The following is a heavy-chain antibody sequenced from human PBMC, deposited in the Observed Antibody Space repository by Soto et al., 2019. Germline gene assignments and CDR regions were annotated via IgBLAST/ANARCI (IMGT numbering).Heavy chain of an antibody. CDR3: ARDRSNSPDYSDY. Sequence: NPSETLSLTCTVSGGSISSDDYYWSWIRQPPGKGLEWIGYIYYSGGTSYSPSLKSRLTISLDTSKNQFSLKLSSVSAADTAVYYCARDRSNSPDYSDYWGQGTLVTVSS. J-gene: IGHJ4*02. D-gene: IGHD6-6*01. V-gene: IGHV4-30-4*01. CDR1: GGSISSDDYY. CDR2: IYYSGGT.